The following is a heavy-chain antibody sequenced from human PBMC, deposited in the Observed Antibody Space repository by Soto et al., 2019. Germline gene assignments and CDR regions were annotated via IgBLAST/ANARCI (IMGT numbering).Heavy chain of an antibody. CDR1: GGSFSGYY. CDR2: INDRGSI. J-gene: IGHJ2*01. Sequence: QVQLQQWGAGPLRPLETLSLTCGVSGGSFSGYYWSWIRQSPGKGLEWLGEINDRGSINYNPSLKSRVSISVDTSKNHYSLNLRSVTAADTAVYYCARESPDILTGPPWVWYFDLWGRGTLVTVSS. CDR3: ARESPDILTGPPWVWYFDL. D-gene: IGHD3-9*01. V-gene: IGHV4-34*01.